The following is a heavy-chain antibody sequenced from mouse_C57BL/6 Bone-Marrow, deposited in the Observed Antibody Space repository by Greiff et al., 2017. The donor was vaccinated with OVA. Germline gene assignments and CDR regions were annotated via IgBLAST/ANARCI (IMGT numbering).Heavy chain of an antibody. D-gene: IGHD1-1*01. J-gene: IGHJ1*03. CDR3: TLYYYGSSYVRWYFDV. CDR1: GFNIKDDY. CDR2: IDPENGDT. V-gene: IGHV14-4*01. Sequence: SGAELVRPGASVKLSCTASGFNIKDDYMHWVKQRPEQGLEWIGWIDPENGDTEYASKFQGKATITADTSSNTAYLQLSSLTSEDTAVYYCTLYYYGSSYVRWYFDVWGTGTTVTVSS.